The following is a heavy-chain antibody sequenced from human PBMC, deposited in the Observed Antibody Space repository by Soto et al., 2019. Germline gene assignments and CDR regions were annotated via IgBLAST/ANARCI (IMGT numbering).Heavy chain of an antibody. CDR2: IYYSGST. CDR1: GGSFSGYY. D-gene: IGHD1-26*01. J-gene: IGHJ4*02. CDR3: ASRVVGATPYFDY. Sequence: SETLSLTCAVYGGSFSGYYWSWIRQPPGKGLEWIGYIYYSGSTNYNPSLKSRVTISVDTSKNQFSLILSSVSAADTAVYFCASRVVGATPYFDYWGQGILVTVSS. V-gene: IGHV4-59*08.